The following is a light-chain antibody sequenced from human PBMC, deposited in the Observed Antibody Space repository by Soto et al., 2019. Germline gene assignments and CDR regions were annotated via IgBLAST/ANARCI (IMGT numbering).Light chain of an antibody. J-gene: IGLJ2*01. CDR2: EVS. CDR1: RSDVGGYNY. Sequence: QSALTQPTSASGSPGQTVTISCTGTRSDVGGYNYVSWYQQHPGKAPKLMIYEVSKRPSGVPDRFSGSKSGNTASLTVSGLQAEDEADYYCSSYAGSNSVVFGGGTKLTVL. V-gene: IGLV2-8*01. CDR3: SSYAGSNSVV.